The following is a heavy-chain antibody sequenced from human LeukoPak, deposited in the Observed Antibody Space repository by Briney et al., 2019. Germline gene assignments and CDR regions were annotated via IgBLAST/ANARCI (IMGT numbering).Heavy chain of an antibody. Sequence: GGSLRLSCAASGFAFSSYAMSWVRQAPGKGLEWVASIRSSGTNTYYVDSVKGRFTISRDNSEKTLSLQMNSLRAEDTAVYYCARAPQLDLLTGYAGFYFDYWGQGTPVTVSS. CDR3: ARAPQLDLLTGYAGFYFDY. V-gene: IGHV3-23*01. D-gene: IGHD3-9*01. CDR2: IRSSGTNT. J-gene: IGHJ4*02. CDR1: GFAFSSYA.